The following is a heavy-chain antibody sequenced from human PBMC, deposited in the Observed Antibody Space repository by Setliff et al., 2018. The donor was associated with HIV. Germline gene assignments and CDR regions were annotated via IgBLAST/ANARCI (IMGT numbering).Heavy chain of an antibody. CDR2: ISGSGGST. D-gene: IGHD3-22*01. V-gene: IGHV3-23*01. J-gene: IGHJ4*02. CDR1: GFTVSSNY. CDR3: ARTREPDPFDYDRSAFRSV. Sequence: PGGSLRLSCAASGFTVSSNYMSWVRQAPGKGLECVSAISGSGGSTYSADSVKGRFTVSRDNSKNTLYLQMNSLRAEDTAVYYCARTREPDPFDYDRSAFRSVWGQGTLVTVSS.